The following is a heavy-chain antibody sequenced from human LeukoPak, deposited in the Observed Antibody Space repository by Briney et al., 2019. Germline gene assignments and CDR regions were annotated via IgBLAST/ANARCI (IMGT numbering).Heavy chain of an antibody. CDR1: GGSISSSSYF. V-gene: IGHV4-39*01. Sequence: SETLSLTCTVSGGSISSSSYFWLWIRQPPGKGLEWIGSIYYSGSTYYNPSLKSRVTITVDTSTNKFSLHLSSVTAADTAVYYCARQVIPGWFDGWGQGTLVTV. J-gene: IGHJ5*02. CDR2: IYYSGST. CDR3: ARQVIPGWFDG. D-gene: IGHD2-21*01.